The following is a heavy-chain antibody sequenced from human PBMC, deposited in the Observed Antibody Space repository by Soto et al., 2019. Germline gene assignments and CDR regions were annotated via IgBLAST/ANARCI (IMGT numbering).Heavy chain of an antibody. CDR2: ISSSGSTI. CDR1: GFTFSDFY. V-gene: IGHV3-11*01. J-gene: IGHJ5*02. D-gene: IGHD1-20*01. CDR3: ARDHYINNGRCSFDP. Sequence: QVQLVESGGGLVKPGGSLRLSCAGSGFTFSDFYMSWIRQAPGKGLEWVSYISSSGSTIYYADSVKGRFTISRDNAKNSLYLQLNSLRAEDTAVYYCARDHYINNGRCSFDPWGQGTLVTVSS.